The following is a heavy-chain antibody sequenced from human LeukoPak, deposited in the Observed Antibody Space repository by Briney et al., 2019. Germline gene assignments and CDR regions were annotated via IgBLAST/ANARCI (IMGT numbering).Heavy chain of an antibody. CDR1: VFTVSSKY. CDR3: ARGLFASGSYYNFFDY. CDR2: ISNGGST. V-gene: IGHV3-66*01. Sequence: QPGGSLRLPCAASVFTVSSKYMSGVRRAPGKGLEWVSVISNGGSTYYADSVKGRFTTSTDNSKHMLYLQMNSLRAKDTAVYYCARGLFASGSYYNFFDYWAQGTLVTVSS. J-gene: IGHJ4*02. D-gene: IGHD3-10*01.